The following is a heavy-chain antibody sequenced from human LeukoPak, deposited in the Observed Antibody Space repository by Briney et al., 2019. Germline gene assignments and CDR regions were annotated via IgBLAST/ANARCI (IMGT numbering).Heavy chain of an antibody. CDR1: GGSISSYY. CDR2: IYYSGST. D-gene: IGHD4-11*01. V-gene: IGHV4-59*01. J-gene: IGHJ4*02. CDR3: ARADTVTTAYYFDY. Sequence: SETLSLTCTVSGGSISSYYWSWIRQPPGKGLEGIGYIYYSGSTNYNPSLKSRVTISVDTSKNQFSLKLSSVTAADTAVYYCARADTVTTAYYFDYWGQGTLVTVSS.